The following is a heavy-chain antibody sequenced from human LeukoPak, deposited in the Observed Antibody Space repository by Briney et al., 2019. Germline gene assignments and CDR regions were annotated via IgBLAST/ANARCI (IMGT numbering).Heavy chain of an antibody. J-gene: IGHJ4*02. CDR1: GGSFSGYY. V-gene: IGHV4-34*01. Sequence: SETLSLTCAVYGGSFSGYYWSWIRQPPGKGLEWIGEINHSGSTNYSPSLKSRLTISVDTSKNQFSLKLTSVTAADTAVYYCARHPRRDGYSNFDFWGQGALVTVSS. D-gene: IGHD5-24*01. CDR2: INHSGST. CDR3: ARHPRRDGYSNFDF.